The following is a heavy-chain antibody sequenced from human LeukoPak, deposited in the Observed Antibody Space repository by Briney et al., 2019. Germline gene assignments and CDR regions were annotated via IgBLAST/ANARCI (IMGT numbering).Heavy chain of an antibody. Sequence: SVKVSCKASGGTFSSYAISWVRQAPGQGLEWMGRIIPIFGIANHAQKFQGRVTITADKSTSTAYMELSSLRSEDTAVYYCARDSLMRYNWNYVAEFDYWGQGTLVTVSS. CDR1: GGTFSSYA. J-gene: IGHJ4*02. V-gene: IGHV1-69*17. CDR2: IIPIFGIA. D-gene: IGHD1-7*01. CDR3: ARDSLMRYNWNYVAEFDY.